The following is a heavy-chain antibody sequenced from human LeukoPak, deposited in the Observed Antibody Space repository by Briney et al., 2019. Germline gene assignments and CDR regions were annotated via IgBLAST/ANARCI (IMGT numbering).Heavy chain of an antibody. Sequence: GESLKISCKGSGYRFTSYWIGWVRQMPGKGLEWMGIIYPGDSDTRYSPSFQGQVTISADKSISTAYLQWSSLKASDTAMYYCARASYYYDSSGYWYFDYWGQGTLVTVSS. J-gene: IGHJ4*02. V-gene: IGHV5-51*01. CDR2: IYPGDSDT. CDR1: GYRFTSYW. CDR3: ARASYYYDSSGYWYFDY. D-gene: IGHD3-22*01.